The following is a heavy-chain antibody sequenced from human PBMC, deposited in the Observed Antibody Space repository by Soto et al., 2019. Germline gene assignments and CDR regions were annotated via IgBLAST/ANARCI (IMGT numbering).Heavy chain of an antibody. CDR2: INAGNGNT. D-gene: IGHD2-15*01. Sequence: QVQLVQSGAEEKKPGASVKVSCKASGYTFTSYAMHWVRQAPGQRLEWMGWINAGNGNTKYSQKFQGRVTITRYTAARTAYMELSSLRSEDTAVYYCAREDIVVVVAAKNYGMDVWGQGTTVTVSS. CDR1: GYTFTSYA. V-gene: IGHV1-3*05. CDR3: AREDIVVVVAAKNYGMDV. J-gene: IGHJ6*02.